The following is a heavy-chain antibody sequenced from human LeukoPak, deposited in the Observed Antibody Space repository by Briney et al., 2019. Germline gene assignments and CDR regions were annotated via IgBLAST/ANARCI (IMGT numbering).Heavy chain of an antibody. D-gene: IGHD6-19*01. CDR1: GFTFSSYA. J-gene: IGHJ4*02. V-gene: IGHV3-33*08. Sequence: PGGSLRLSCAASGFTFSSYAMSWVRQAPGKGLEWVAVIWYDGSNKYYADSVKGRFTISRDNSKNTLYLQMNSLRAEDTAVYYCARDRSRGIAVAGRGFDYWGQGTLVTVSA. CDR3: ARDRSRGIAVAGRGFDY. CDR2: IWYDGSNK.